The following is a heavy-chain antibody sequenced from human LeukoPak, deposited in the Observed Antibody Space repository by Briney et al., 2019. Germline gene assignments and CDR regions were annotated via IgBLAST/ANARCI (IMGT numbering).Heavy chain of an antibody. Sequence: SLRLSCAASGFTFDDYAMHWVRQAPGKGLEWVSGISWNSGSIGYADSVKGRFTISRDNAKNSLYLQMNSLRAEDTALYYCARVAVAGPTGWFDPWGQGTLVTVSS. CDR2: ISWNSGSI. CDR1: GFTFDDYA. V-gene: IGHV3-9*01. CDR3: ARVAVAGPTGWFDP. J-gene: IGHJ5*02. D-gene: IGHD6-19*01.